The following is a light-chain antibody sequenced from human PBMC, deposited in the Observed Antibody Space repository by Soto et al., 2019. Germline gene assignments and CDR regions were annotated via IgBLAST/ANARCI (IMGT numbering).Light chain of an antibody. CDR1: SSNIGSEY. J-gene: IGLJ3*02. CDR2: RNN. V-gene: IGLV1-47*01. CDR3: AARDDSLSGHWV. Sequence: QSVLTPPPSASGTPGQRVTISCSGSSSNIGSEYVVWYQHLPGTAPKLLISRNNQRPSGVPDRFAGSKSGTSASLAISGLRSEDEADYYCAARDDSLSGHWVFGGGTKLTVL.